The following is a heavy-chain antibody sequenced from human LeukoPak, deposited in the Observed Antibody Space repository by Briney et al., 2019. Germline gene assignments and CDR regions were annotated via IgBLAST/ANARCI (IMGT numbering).Heavy chain of an antibody. Sequence: SETLSLTCAVSGGSLSGYYWNWIGQPPGKGLEWIGYVNAVGSTKYNPSLSSRLTISVDKSKNQFSLKLNSVTAADSAVYFCARRVPAASGGGFDYWGQGTLVAVSS. D-gene: IGHD2-2*01. J-gene: IGHJ4*02. V-gene: IGHV4-4*08. CDR3: ARRVPAASGGGFDY. CDR1: GGSLSGYY. CDR2: VNAVGST.